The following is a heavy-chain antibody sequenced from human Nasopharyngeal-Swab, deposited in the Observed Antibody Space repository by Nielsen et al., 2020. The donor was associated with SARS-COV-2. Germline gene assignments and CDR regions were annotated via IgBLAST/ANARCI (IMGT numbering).Heavy chain of an antibody. CDR2: IRSKANSYAT. CDR3: TGTMVQRV. V-gene: IGHV3-73*01. CDR1: GFTFSGSA. J-gene: IGHJ4*02. Sequence: GESLKISCAASGFTFSGSAMHWVRQASGKGLEWVGRIRSKANSYATAYAASVKGRFTISRDDSKNTAYLQMNSLKTEDTAVYYCTGTMVQRVWGQGTLVTVSS. D-gene: IGHD3-10*01.